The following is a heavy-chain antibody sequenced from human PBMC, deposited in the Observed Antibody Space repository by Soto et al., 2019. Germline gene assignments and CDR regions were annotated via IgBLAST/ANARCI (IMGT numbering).Heavy chain of an antibody. V-gene: IGHV6-1*01. CDR3: ARLIGNSWLDH. Sequence: SQTLSLTGVISGDSDSSNYVTWNWIRQSPSRGLEWLGRTYYRSKWYSDYAVSVKSRVTINPDTSENQFSLQLNSVTPEDTAVYYCARLIGNSWLDHWGQGTPVTVSS. CDR1: GDSDSSNYVT. CDR2: TYYRSKWYS. D-gene: IGHD2-8*01. J-gene: IGHJ5*02.